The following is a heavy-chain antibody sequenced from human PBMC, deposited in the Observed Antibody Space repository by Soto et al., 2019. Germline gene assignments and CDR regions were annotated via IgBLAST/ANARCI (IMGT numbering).Heavy chain of an antibody. D-gene: IGHD6-19*01. CDR1: GYNFTSYG. CDR3: ARDLYYSSGRYFDHDAFDI. V-gene: IGHV1-18*01. CDR2: ISPHNDRT. Sequence: QVQLVQSGADVKKRGASVKVSCKASGYNFTSYGISWVRQAPGQGLEWMGWISPHNDRTKYARRFQDRVTMTTETPTSTVYMALGRLRSDDTAVYYCARDLYYSSGRYFDHDAFDIWGQGTVVTVSS. J-gene: IGHJ3*02.